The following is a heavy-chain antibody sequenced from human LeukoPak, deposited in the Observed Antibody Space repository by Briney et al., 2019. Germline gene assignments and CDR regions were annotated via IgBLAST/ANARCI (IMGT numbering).Heavy chain of an antibody. CDR3: ARAVAGTSPFDY. D-gene: IGHD6-19*01. Sequence: SETLSLTCAVYGGSFSGYYWSWIRQPPGKGLEWIGEINHSGSTNYNPSLKGRVTISVDTSKNQFSLKLSSVTAADTAVYYCARAVAGTSPFDYWGQGTLVTVSS. V-gene: IGHV4-34*01. J-gene: IGHJ4*02. CDR1: GGSFSGYY. CDR2: INHSGST.